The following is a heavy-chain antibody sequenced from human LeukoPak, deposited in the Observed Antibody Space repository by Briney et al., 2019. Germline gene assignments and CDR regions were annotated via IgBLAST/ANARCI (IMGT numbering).Heavy chain of an antibody. CDR1: GFTFSSYS. CDR2: ISSSSSTI. J-gene: IGHJ4*02. Sequence: GGSLRLSCAASGFTFSSYSMNWVRQAPGEGLEWVSYISSSSSTIYYADSVKGRFTISRDNAKNSLYLQMNSLRAEDTAVYYCARAGYSSSWPFDYWGQGTLVTVSS. CDR3: ARAGYSSSWPFDY. D-gene: IGHD6-13*01. V-gene: IGHV3-48*01.